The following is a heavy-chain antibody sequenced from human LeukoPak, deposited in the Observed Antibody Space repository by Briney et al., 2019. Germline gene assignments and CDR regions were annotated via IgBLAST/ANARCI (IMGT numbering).Heavy chain of an antibody. CDR2: ISSSSSYI. Sequence: GGSLRLSCAASGFTFSSYCMNWVRQAPGKGLEWVSSISSSSSYIYYADSVKGRFTISRDNAKNSLYLQMNSLRAEDTAVYYCARVAVAGAFDIWGQGTMVTVSS. CDR3: ARVAVAGAFDI. V-gene: IGHV3-21*01. J-gene: IGHJ3*02. D-gene: IGHD6-19*01. CDR1: GFTFSSYC.